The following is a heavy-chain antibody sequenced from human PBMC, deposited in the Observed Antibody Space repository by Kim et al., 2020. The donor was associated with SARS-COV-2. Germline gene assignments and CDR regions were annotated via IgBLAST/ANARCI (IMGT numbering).Heavy chain of an antibody. V-gene: IGHV4-39*01. J-gene: IGHJ6*02. CDR3: ASGRRDYDFWSGYYTGPIHYYYGMDV. CDR2: IYYSGST. CDR1: GGSISSSSYY. D-gene: IGHD3-3*01. Sequence: SETLSLTCTVSGGSISSSSYYWGWIRQPPGKGLEWIGSIYYSGSTYYNPSLKSRVTISVDTSKNQFSLKLSSVTAADTAVYYCASGRRDYDFWSGYYTGPIHYYYGMDVWGQGTTVTVSS.